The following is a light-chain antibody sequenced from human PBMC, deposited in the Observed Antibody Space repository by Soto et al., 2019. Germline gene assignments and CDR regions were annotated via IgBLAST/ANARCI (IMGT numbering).Light chain of an antibody. V-gene: IGLV1-44*01. J-gene: IGLJ1*01. CDR1: SSNIGSNT. CDR2: SNN. Sequence: QSALTQPPSASGTPGQRDTISCSGSSSNIGSNTVNWYQQLPGTAPKLLIYSNNQRPSGVPDRFSGSKSGTSASLAISGLQSEDEADYYCAAWDVSLNGLYVFGTGTKVTVL. CDR3: AAWDVSLNGLYV.